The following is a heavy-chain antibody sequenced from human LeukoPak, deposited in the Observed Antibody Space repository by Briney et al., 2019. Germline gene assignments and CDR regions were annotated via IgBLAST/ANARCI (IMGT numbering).Heavy chain of an antibody. D-gene: IGHD3-22*01. CDR1: GYTFTSYG. J-gene: IGHJ4*02. V-gene: IGHV1-18*01. Sequence: ASVKVSCKASGYTFTSYGISWVRQAPGQGLEWMGWISAYSGNTNYAQKLQGRVTMTTDTSTSTAYMELRSLRSDDTAVYYCARAVYYYDSSGYYNYWGQGTLVTVSS. CDR2: ISAYSGNT. CDR3: ARAVYYYDSSGYYNY.